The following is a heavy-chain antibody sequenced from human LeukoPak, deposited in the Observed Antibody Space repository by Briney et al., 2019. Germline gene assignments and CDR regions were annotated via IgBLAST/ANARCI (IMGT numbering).Heavy chain of an antibody. CDR2: ISSSSSYI. J-gene: IGHJ4*02. CDR1: GFTFSSYS. V-gene: IGHV3-21*01. Sequence: GGSLRLSCAASGFTFSSYSMNWVRQAPGKGLEWVSSISSSSSYIYYADSVKGRFTISRDNAKNSLFLQMNSLRAEDTAVYYCARDRPTLTGYYPFDYWGQGTLVIVSS. D-gene: IGHD3-9*01. CDR3: ARDRPTLTGYYPFDY.